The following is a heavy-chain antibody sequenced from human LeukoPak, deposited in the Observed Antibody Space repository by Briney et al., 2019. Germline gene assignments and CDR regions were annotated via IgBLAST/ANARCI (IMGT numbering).Heavy chain of an antibody. D-gene: IGHD3-9*01. CDR2: IYTSGST. J-gene: IGHJ4*02. Sequence: SETLSLTCTVSGGSISSGSYYWSWIRQPAGKGLEWIGRIYTSGSTNYNPSLKSRITISVDTSKNQFSLKLSSVTAADTAVYYCASGLRYFDLYYWGQGTLVTVSS. CDR3: ASGLRYFDLYY. CDR1: GGSISSGSYY. V-gene: IGHV4-61*02.